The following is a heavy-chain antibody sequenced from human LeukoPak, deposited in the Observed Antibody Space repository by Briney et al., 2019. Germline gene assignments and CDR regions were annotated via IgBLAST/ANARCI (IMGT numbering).Heavy chain of an antibody. CDR3: AKEGQLERPAARGVAPPSHAFDI. J-gene: IGHJ3*02. CDR1: GYTFTNYG. Sequence: GASVKVSCKASGYTFTNYGISWVRQAPGQGLEWMGRISAYNGNTNYAQKLQGRVTMTTDTSTNTAYMELSSLRSEDTAVYYCAKEGQLERPAARGVAPPSHAFDIWGQGTMVTVSS. D-gene: IGHD1-1*01. V-gene: IGHV1-18*01. CDR2: ISAYNGNT.